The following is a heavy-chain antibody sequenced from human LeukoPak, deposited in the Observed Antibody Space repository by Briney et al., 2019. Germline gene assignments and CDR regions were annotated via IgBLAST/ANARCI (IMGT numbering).Heavy chain of an antibody. CDR2: INHSGRT. D-gene: IGHD6-13*01. CDR3: ARQVYRSPYAFDI. J-gene: IGHJ3*02. CDR1: GVSFSGYY. Sequence: SETLSLTCAVYGVSFSGYYWSWIRQPPGKGLNWIGEINHSGRTNYNPSLKSRVTISIDTSKNQFSLKLSSVTAADTAMYYCARQVYRSPYAFDIWGQGTVVTVSS. V-gene: IGHV4-34*01.